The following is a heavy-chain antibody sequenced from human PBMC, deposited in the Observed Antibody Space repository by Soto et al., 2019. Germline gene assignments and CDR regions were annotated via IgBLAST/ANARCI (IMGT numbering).Heavy chain of an antibody. V-gene: IGHV4-4*02. J-gene: IGHJ4*02. CDR1: GGSITSNSW. CDR3: ARENQFLHCFDY. Sequence: QVQLQESGPGLVKPSGTLSLTCGVSGGSITSNSWWSWVRQPPGQGLEWIGEIHHSGSINYNPSLKSRLSISVDKSKNQFDLNLSSVTAADTAVYSCARENQFLHCFDYWGPGTPVTVSS. CDR2: IHHSGSI.